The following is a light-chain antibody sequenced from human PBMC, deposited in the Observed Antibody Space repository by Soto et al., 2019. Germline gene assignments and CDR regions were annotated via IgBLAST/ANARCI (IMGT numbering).Light chain of an antibody. J-gene: IGKJ1*01. Sequence: EIVMTQSPATLSVSPGERATLSCRASQSVSSNLAWYQQKPGQAPRLLIYGASTRATGIPARFSGSGSGTEFTLTISSLQSEDFAVYYCQQYNNWTWFGQGTQVQIK. CDR2: GAS. CDR1: QSVSSN. V-gene: IGKV3D-15*01. CDR3: QQYNNWTW.